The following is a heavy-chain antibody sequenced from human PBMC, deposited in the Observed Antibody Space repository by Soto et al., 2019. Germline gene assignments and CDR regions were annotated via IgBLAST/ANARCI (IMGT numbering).Heavy chain of an antibody. CDR1: GFTFTRYS. Sequence: GGSLRLSCAASGFTFTRYSMNWVRQAPGKGLEWVSSLSSTTNYIYYGDSMKGRFTISRDNAKNSLYLEMNSLRAEDTAVYYCARESEDLTSNFDYWGQGTLVTVSS. CDR3: ARESEDLTSNFDY. J-gene: IGHJ4*02. V-gene: IGHV3-21*06. CDR2: LSSTTNYI.